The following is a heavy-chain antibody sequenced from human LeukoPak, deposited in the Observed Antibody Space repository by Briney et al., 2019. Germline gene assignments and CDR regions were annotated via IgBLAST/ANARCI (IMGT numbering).Heavy chain of an antibody. Sequence: GGSLRLSCAAPGFTFSSYEMNWVRQAPGKGLEWVSYISSSGSTIYYADSVKGRFTISRDNAKNSLYLQMNSLRAEDTAVYYCAGDLTPYDYYSSGWCGYWGQGTLATVPS. D-gene: IGHD6-19*01. V-gene: IGHV3-48*03. CDR2: ISSSGSTI. J-gene: IGHJ4*02. CDR3: AGDLTPYDYYSSGWCGY. CDR1: GFTFSSYE.